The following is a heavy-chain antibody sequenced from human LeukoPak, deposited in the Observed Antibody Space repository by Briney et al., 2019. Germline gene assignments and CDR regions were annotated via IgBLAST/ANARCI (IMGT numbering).Heavy chain of an antibody. CDR2: ISWNSGSI. J-gene: IGHJ4*02. D-gene: IGHD3-22*01. Sequence: PGRSLRLSCAASGFTFDDYAMHWVRQAPGKGLEWVSGISWNSGSIGYADSVKGRFTISRDNAKNSLYLQMNSLRAEDTAVYYCARDLRADYYYDSSGYYFDYWGQGTLVTVSS. CDR3: ARDLRADYYYDSSGYYFDY. CDR1: GFTFDDYA. V-gene: IGHV3-9*01.